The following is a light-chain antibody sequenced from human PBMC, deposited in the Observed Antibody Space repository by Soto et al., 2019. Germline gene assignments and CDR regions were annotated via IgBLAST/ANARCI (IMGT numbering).Light chain of an antibody. V-gene: IGKV3-11*01. CDR3: QQFSSYPLT. J-gene: IGKJ4*01. CDR1: QSVSSY. CDR2: DAS. Sequence: PGERATLSCRASQSVSSYLAWYQQKPGQAPRLLIYDASNSATGIPARFSGSGSGTDFTLTISRLEPEDFAVYYCQQFSSYPLTFGGGTKVDI.